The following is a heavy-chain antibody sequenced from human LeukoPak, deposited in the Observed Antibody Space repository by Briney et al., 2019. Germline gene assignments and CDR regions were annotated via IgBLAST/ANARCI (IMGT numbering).Heavy chain of an antibody. CDR3: ARVLSGVPPGPYYYGMDV. CDR2: IYYSGST. J-gene: IGHJ6*02. V-gene: IGHV4-31*03. CDR1: GGSISSGGYY. D-gene: IGHD1-14*01. Sequence: SETLSVTCTVSGGSISSGGYYWSWIRQHPGKGLEWIGYIYYSGSTYYNPSLKSRVTISVDTSKNQFSLKLSSVTAADTAVYYCARVLSGVPPGPYYYGMDVWGQGTTVTVSS.